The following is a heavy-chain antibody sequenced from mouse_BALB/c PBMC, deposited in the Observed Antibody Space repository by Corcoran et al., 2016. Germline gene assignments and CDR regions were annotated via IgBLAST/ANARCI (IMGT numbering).Heavy chain of an antibody. Sequence: QVQLQQSGPELVKPGASVKISCKASGYSFTSYYIHWVKQRPGQGLEWIGWIFPGSGNTKYNEKFKGKATLTADTSSSTAYMQLSSLTSEDSAVYFCARALTLYFDYWGQGTTLTVSS. D-gene: IGHD4-1*01. J-gene: IGHJ2*01. CDR1: GYSFTSYY. V-gene: IGHV1-66*01. CDR2: IFPGSGNT. CDR3: ARALTLYFDY.